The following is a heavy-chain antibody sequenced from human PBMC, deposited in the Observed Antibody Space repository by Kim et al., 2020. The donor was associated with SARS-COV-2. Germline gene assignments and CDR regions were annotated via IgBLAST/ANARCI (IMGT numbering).Heavy chain of an antibody. V-gene: IGHV5-51*01. CDR3: ARHGPSGDVRDSFDM. CDR2: IYPGDSDT. Sequence: GESLKISCKVSGYRFSNYWIGWVRQMPGKGLDWIGIIYPGDSDTFYSPSFQGQVSISVDKSTTTAYLQWSSLKASDTATYYCARHGPSGDVRDSFDMWGQGTVVSVSS. D-gene: IGHD2-21*01. CDR1: GYRFSNYW. J-gene: IGHJ3*02.